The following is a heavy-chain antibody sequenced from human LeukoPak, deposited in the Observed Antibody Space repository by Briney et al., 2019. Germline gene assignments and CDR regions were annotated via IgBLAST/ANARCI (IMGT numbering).Heavy chain of an antibody. V-gene: IGHV4-34*01. D-gene: IGHD6-13*01. Sequence: SETLSLTCAVYGGSFSGYYWSWIRQPPGKGLEWIGEINHSGSTNYNPSLKSRVTISVDTSKNQFSLKLSSVTAADTAVYYCAGGRRGNLQQPYYGMDVWGQGTTVTVSS. CDR1: GGSFSGYY. CDR2: INHSGST. CDR3: AGGRRGNLQQPYYGMDV. J-gene: IGHJ6*02.